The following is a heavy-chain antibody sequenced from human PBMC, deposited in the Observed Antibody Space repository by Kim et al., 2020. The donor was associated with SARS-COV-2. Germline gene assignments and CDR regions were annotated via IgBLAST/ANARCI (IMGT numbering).Heavy chain of an antibody. CDR3: ARDSGSSWTDDHDAFDI. J-gene: IGHJ3*02. V-gene: IGHV3-53*01. CDR1: GFTVSSNY. D-gene: IGHD6-13*01. CDR2: IYSGGST. Sequence: GGSLRLSCAASGFTVSSNYMSWVRQAPGKGLEWVSVIYSGGSTYYADSVTGRFTISRDNSKNTRYLQMNSLRAEDTAVYYCARDSGSSWTDDHDAFDIWGQGTMVTVSS.